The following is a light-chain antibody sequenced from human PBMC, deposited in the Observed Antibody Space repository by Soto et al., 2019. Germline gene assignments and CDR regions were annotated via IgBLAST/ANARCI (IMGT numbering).Light chain of an antibody. CDR3: QQYKTYPT. CDR2: EAS. Sequence: DIQMTQSPSTLSASVGDRVTITCRASQSVSRWLAWYQQKPGKAPKLLIYEASTLKSGVPSRFGGGGSGTDFTLTISSLQPDDFATYYCQQYKTYPTFGHGTKVEIK. J-gene: IGKJ1*01. V-gene: IGKV1-5*03. CDR1: QSVSRW.